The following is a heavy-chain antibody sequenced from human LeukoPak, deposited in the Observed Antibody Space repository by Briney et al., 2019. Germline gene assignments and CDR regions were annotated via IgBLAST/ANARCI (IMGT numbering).Heavy chain of an antibody. V-gene: IGHV3-30*04. J-gene: IGHJ4*02. CDR3: ARVGANDY. D-gene: IGHD1-26*01. CDR1: GFTFSSYA. CDR2: ISYDGSNK. Sequence: GRSLRLSCAASGFTFSSYAMHWVRQAPGKGLEWVAVISYDGSNKYYADSVKGRFTISRDNSKNTLYLQMNSLRAEDTAVYYCARVGANDYWGQGTLVTVSS.